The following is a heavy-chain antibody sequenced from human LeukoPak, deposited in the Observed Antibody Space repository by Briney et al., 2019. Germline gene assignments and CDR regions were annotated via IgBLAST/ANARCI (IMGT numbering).Heavy chain of an antibody. CDR3: AKGDVDIVATIKTGDFDY. D-gene: IGHD5-12*01. CDR2: ISGSGGST. CDR1: GFTFSSYA. Sequence: GGSLRLSCAASGFTFSSYAMSWVRQAPGKGLEWVSAISGSGGSTYYADSVKGRFTISRDNSKNTLYLQMNSLRAEDTAVYYCAKGDVDIVATIKTGDFDYWGQGTLVTVSS. V-gene: IGHV3-23*01. J-gene: IGHJ4*02.